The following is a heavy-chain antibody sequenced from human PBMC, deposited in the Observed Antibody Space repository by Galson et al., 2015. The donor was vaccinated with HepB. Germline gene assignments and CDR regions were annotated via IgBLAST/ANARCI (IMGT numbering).Heavy chain of an antibody. J-gene: IGHJ2*01. D-gene: IGHD6-19*01. Sequence: SLRLSCAASGFTFSSYAMSWVRQAPGKGLEWVSAISGSGDSTYYADSVKGRFTISRDNSKNTLYLQMNSLRAEDTAVYYCAKDLGPGSSGWYQRWYFDLWGRGTLVTVSS. CDR1: GFTFSSYA. V-gene: IGHV3-23*01. CDR3: AKDLGPGSSGWYQRWYFDL. CDR2: ISGSGDST.